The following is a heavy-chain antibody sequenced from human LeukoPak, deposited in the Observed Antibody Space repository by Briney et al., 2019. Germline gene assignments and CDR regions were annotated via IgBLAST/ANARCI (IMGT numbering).Heavy chain of an antibody. CDR3: ARDVDYGGNSVDY. V-gene: IGHV3-21*01. D-gene: IGHD4-23*01. CDR2: ISSSSSYI. Sequence: GGSLRLSXAASGFTFSSYSMNWVRQAPGKGLEWVSSISSSSSYIYYADSVKGRFTISRDNAKNSLYLQMNSLRAEDTAVYYCARDVDYGGNSVDYWGQGTLVTVSS. J-gene: IGHJ4*02. CDR1: GFTFSSYS.